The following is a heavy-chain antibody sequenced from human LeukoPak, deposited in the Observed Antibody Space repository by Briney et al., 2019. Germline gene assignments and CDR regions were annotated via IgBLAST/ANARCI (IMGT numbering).Heavy chain of an antibody. CDR1: GFTFSSYD. CDR3: ARDSECFDY. CDR2: ISYDGSNK. D-gene: IGHD3-3*01. V-gene: IGHV3-30*09. Sequence: PGGSLRLSCAASGFTFSSYDMHWVRQAQGKGLEGVAVISYDGSNKYYADSVKGRFAISRDNSKSTLYLQMNSLRAEDTAVYYGARDSECFDYWGEGTLVTVSS. J-gene: IGHJ4*02.